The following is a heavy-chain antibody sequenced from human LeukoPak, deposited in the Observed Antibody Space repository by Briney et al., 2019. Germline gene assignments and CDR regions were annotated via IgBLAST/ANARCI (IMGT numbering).Heavy chain of an antibody. D-gene: IGHD6-13*01. Sequence: GRSLRLSCAASGFTFDDYAMHWVRQAPGKGLEWVSGISWNSGSIGYADSVKGRFTISRDNAKNSLYLQMNSLRAEDTALYYCATESSSWYGGDYWGQGTLVTVSS. CDR2: ISWNSGSI. CDR3: ATESSSWYGGDY. CDR1: GFTFDDYA. V-gene: IGHV3-9*01. J-gene: IGHJ4*02.